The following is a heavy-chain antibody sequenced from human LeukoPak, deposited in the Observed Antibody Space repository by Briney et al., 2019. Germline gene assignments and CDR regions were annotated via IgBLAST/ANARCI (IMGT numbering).Heavy chain of an antibody. D-gene: IGHD6-19*01. Sequence: GRSLSLSCAASGFTFDDYAMHWVRQAPGKGLEWVSGISWNSGSIGYADSVKGRFTISRDNAKNSLYLQMNSLRAEDTALYYCAKFSGPDAFDIWGQGTMVTVSS. CDR2: ISWNSGSI. V-gene: IGHV3-9*01. CDR1: GFTFDDYA. J-gene: IGHJ3*02. CDR3: AKFSGPDAFDI.